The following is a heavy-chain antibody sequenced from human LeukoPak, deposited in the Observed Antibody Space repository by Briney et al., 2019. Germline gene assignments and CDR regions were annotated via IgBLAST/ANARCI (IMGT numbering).Heavy chain of an antibody. CDR2: IYYSGST. CDR3: ARDPNGGGGFDY. D-gene: IGHD2-8*01. J-gene: IGHJ4*02. V-gene: IGHV4-31*03. Sequence: SETLSLTCTVSGGSISSGGYYWSWIRQHPGKGLEWIGYIYYSGSTYYNPSLKSRVTISVDTSKNQFSLKLSSVTAADTAVYYCARDPNGGGGFDYWGQGTLVTVSS. CDR1: GGSISSGGYY.